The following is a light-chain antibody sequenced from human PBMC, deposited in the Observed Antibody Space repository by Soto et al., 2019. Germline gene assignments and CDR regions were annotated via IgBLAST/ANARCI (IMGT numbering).Light chain of an antibody. CDR2: GAS. CDR3: QQANSFPRT. Sequence: DIQMTQSPSSVSASIGDRVTITCRASQGISSWLNWYQQKPGKAPKLLIYGASSLQSGVPSRFSGSGSGTDFTLTISSLQPEEFATYYCQQANSFPRTFGQGTKVEIK. V-gene: IGKV1-12*01. CDR1: QGISSW. J-gene: IGKJ1*01.